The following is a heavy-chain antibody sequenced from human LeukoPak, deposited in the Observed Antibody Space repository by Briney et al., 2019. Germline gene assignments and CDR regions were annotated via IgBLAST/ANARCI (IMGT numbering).Heavy chain of an antibody. CDR3: ARDPDNWNYKGYFDY. D-gene: IGHD1-7*01. CDR2: TYYRSKWSS. J-gene: IGHJ4*02. Sequence: SQTLSLTCAISGDNVSSKSAAWNWIRQSPSRGLEWLGRTYYRSKWSSGYAESVKSRLTISPDISKNQFSLQLRSVTPEDTAMYYCARDPDNWNYKGYFDYWGQGTLVTVSS. CDR1: GDNVSSKSAA. V-gene: IGHV6-1*01.